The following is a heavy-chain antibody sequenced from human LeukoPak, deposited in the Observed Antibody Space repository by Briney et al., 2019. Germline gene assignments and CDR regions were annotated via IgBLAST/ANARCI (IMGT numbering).Heavy chain of an antibody. J-gene: IGHJ6*02. V-gene: IGHV3-48*02. Sequence: GGSLRLSCVGSGFTFSSYSMNWVRQAPGKGLEWVSYISSSSSTIYYADSVKGRFTISRDNAKNSLYLQMNSLRDEDTAVYYCARDWAVVVPAAIFGYYYYGMDVWGQGTTVTVSS. CDR1: GFTFSSYS. CDR2: ISSSSSTI. CDR3: ARDWAVVVPAAIFGYYYYGMDV. D-gene: IGHD2-2*01.